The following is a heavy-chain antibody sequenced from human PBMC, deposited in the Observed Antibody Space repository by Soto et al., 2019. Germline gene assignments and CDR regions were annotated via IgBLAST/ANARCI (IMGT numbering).Heavy chain of an antibody. CDR2: ISYDGSNK. CDR1: GFTFSSYA. D-gene: IGHD6-19*01. J-gene: IGHJ3*02. Sequence: GGSLRLSCAASGFTFSSYAMHWVRQAPGKGLEWVAVISYDGSNKYYADSVKGRFTISRDNSKNTLYLQMNSLRAEDTAVYYCARDYSSGWYDAFDIWGQGTMVTVSS. CDR3: ARDYSSGWYDAFDI. V-gene: IGHV3-30-3*01.